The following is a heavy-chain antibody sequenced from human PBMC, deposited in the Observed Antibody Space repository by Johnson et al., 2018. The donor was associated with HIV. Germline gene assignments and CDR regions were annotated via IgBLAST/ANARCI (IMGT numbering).Heavy chain of an antibody. J-gene: IGHJ3*02. CDR3: ARDEEVMYAMGAFDI. V-gene: IGHV3-30*04. CDR1: GFIFSSYA. CDR2: ISFDGSHK. Sequence: QVQLVESGGGVVQPGRSLRLSCGASGFIFSSYAMHWVRQAPGKGLEWVALISFDGSHKYYADSVKGRFPISRDNSKNTLYLQMNSLRADDTAVYYCARDEEVMYAMGAFDIWGQGTMLTVSS. D-gene: IGHD2-8*02.